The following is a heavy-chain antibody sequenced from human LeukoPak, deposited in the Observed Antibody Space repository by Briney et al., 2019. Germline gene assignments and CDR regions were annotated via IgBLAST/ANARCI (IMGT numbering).Heavy chain of an antibody. Sequence: KPSETLSLTCAVYGGSFSGYYWSWIRQPPGKELEWIGEINHSGSTNHNPSLKSRVTISVDTSKNQFSLKLSSVTAADTAVYYCARGRLLWFGELLYKQTNWFDPWGQGTLVTVSS. J-gene: IGHJ5*02. V-gene: IGHV4-34*01. CDR3: ARGRLLWFGELLYKQTNWFDP. CDR1: GGSFSGYY. D-gene: IGHD3-10*01. CDR2: INHSGST.